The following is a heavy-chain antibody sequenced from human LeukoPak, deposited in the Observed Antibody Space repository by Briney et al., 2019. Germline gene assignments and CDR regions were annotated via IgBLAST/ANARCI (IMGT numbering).Heavy chain of an antibody. Sequence: SQTLSLTCTVSGGSISSGGYYWSWIRQHPGKGLEWIGYIYYSGSTYYNPSLKSRVTISVDTSKNQFSLKLSSVTAADTAVYYCARKATTGPTKAAFDIWGQGTMVTVSS. CDR1: GGSISSGGYY. CDR2: IYYSGST. CDR3: ARKATTGPTKAAFDI. D-gene: IGHD4-17*01. J-gene: IGHJ3*02. V-gene: IGHV4-31*03.